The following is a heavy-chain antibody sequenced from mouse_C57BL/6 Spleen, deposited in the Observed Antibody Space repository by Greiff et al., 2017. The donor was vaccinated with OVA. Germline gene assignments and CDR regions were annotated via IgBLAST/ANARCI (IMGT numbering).Heavy chain of an antibody. CDR1: GYTFTSYW. D-gene: IGHD1-1*01. CDR2: IHPNSGST. Sequence: QVQLQQPGAELVKPGASVKLSCKASGYTFTSYWMHWVKQRPGQGLEWIGMIHPNSGSTNYNEKFKSKATLTVDKSSSTAYMQLSSLTSEDSAVYYCARSAGFITTDFDVWGTGTTVTVSS. V-gene: IGHV1-64*01. CDR3: ARSAGFITTDFDV. J-gene: IGHJ1*03.